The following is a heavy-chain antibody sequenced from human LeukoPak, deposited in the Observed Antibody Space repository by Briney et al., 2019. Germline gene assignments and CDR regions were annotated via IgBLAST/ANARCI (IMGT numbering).Heavy chain of an antibody. CDR3: AKGYGDYVV. J-gene: IGHJ6*02. D-gene: IGHD4-17*01. Sequence: GGSLRLSCAASGSTFSSYVMSWVRQAPGKGLEWVSAISAGGGSTYYADSVKGRFTISRDNSKNTLYLQMNSLRAEDTAVYYCAKGYGDYVVWGQGTTVTVSS. CDR2: ISAGGGST. V-gene: IGHV3-23*01. CDR1: GSTFSSYV.